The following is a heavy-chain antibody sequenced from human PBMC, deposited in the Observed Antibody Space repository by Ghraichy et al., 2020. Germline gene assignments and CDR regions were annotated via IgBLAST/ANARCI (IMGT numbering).Heavy chain of an antibody. CDR2: ITWNGGST. CDR1: GFTFDDYT. V-gene: IGHV3-43*01. J-gene: IGHJ4*02. Sequence: GGSLRLSCAASGFTFDDYTMHWVRQAPGKGLEWVSLITWNGGSTYYGDSVKGRFTASRDNSKNSLFLQMNSLRTEDTAFYYCAAEYYYDSSGSFHYWGQGTLVIVSS. CDR3: AAEYYYDSSGSFHY. D-gene: IGHD3-22*01.